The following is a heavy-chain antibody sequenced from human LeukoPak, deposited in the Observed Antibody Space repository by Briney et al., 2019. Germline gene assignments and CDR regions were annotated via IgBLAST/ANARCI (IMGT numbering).Heavy chain of an antibody. CDR2: IYYNGST. CDR3: ARVGFGELLIDY. D-gene: IGHD3-10*01. J-gene: IGHJ4*02. CDR1: GGSISSGDYY. V-gene: IGHV4-30-4*01. Sequence: SQTLSLTCTVSGGSISSGDYYWSWIRQPPGKGLGWIGYIYYNGSTYYNPSLKSRVTISVDTSKNQFSLKLSSVTAADTAVYYCARVGFGELLIDYWGQGTLVTVSS.